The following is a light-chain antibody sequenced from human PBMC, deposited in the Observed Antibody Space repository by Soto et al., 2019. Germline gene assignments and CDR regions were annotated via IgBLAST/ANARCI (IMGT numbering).Light chain of an antibody. CDR2: GAS. CDR1: QSVSNN. V-gene: IGKV3-15*01. J-gene: IGKJ2*01. CDR3: QQYNNWPLYT. Sequence: EIVMTQSPVTLSVSPGERATLSCRASQSVSNNLAWYQQKPGQAPRLLIYGASTRPTGIPARFSGSGSGTEFSPTIISLQSEDFAVYFCQQYNNWPLYTFGQGTKLEIK.